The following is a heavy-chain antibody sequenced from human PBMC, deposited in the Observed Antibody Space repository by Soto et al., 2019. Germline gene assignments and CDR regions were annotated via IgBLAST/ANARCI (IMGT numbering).Heavy chain of an antibody. CDR2: VSHRGST. D-gene: IGHD5-12*01. CDR3: ARNRYGGYDFDY. J-gene: IGHJ4*02. V-gene: IGHV4-4*02. Sequence: QVQLQESGPGLVKPSGTLSLTCAVSSGPITSSNWWSWVGQPPGKGLEWIGEVSHRGSTNYIPSLKSRVTISVDKSRNQFSLRLNSVTAADTAVYYCARNRYGGYDFDYWGQGTLVTVSS. CDR1: SGPITSSNW.